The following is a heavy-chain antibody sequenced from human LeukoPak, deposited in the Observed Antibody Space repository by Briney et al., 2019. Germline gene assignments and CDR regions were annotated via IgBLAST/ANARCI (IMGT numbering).Heavy chain of an antibody. D-gene: IGHD2-2*01. CDR1: GGSISSGGYY. CDR2: ISYSGST. CDR3: ARGGLGTSYWYYGFDI. J-gene: IGHJ3*02. V-gene: IGHV4-31*03. Sequence: SETLSLTCTVSGGSISSGGYYWNWIRQHPGKGLEGIGYISYSGSTHHNPSLKSRVTISVDTSKNQFSLKLTSVTAADTAVYYCARGGLGTSYWYYGFDIWGQGTMVTVSS.